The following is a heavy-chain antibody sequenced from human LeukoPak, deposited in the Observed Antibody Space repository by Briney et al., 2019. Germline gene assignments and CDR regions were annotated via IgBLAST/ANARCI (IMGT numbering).Heavy chain of an antibody. D-gene: IGHD3-10*01. CDR3: AREREYVFDI. CDR2: IYSGGST. V-gene: IGHV3-53*01. J-gene: IGHJ3*02. CDR1: GFTVSSNY. Sequence: GSLRLSCAASGFTVSSNYMSWVRQAPGKGLEWVSVIYSGGSTYYADSVKGRFTISRDNSKNTLYLQMNSLRAEDTAVYYCAREREYVFDIGGKGKMAPFSS.